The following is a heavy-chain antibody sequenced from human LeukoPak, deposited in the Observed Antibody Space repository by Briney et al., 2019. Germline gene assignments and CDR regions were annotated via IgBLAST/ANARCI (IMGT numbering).Heavy chain of an antibody. CDR3: ARVGGYDHDAFDI. D-gene: IGHD3-16*01. J-gene: IGHJ3*02. CDR1: GYTFTSYY. Sequence: ASVKDSCKASGYTFTSYYMHWVRQAPGQGLEWMGIINPSGGSTSYAQKFQGRVTMTRDTSTSTVYMEPSSLRSEDTAVYYCARVGGYDHDAFDIWGQGTMVTVSS. CDR2: INPSGGST. V-gene: IGHV1-46*01.